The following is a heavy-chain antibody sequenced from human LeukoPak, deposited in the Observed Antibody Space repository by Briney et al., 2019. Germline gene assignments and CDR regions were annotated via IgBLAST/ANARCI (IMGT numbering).Heavy chain of an antibody. Sequence: GGSLRLSCAASGFTFSSYWMHWVRQAPGKGLVWVSRINSDGSSTSYADSVKGRFTISRDNSKNTLYLQMNSLRAEDTAVYYCAKRSITIFGVVITDYWGQGTLVTVSS. CDR1: GFTFSSYW. D-gene: IGHD3-3*01. V-gene: IGHV3-74*01. CDR2: INSDGSST. CDR3: AKRSITIFGVVITDY. J-gene: IGHJ4*02.